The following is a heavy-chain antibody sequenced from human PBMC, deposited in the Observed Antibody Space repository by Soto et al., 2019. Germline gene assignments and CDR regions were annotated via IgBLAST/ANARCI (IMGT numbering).Heavy chain of an antibody. Sequence: ASMKVSCKASGYTFTSYGISWVRQAPGQGLEWMGWISAYNGNTNYAQKLQGRVTMTTDTSTSTAYMELRSLRSDDTAVYYCARDGGYWHRVYYYGMDVWGQGTTVTVSS. J-gene: IGHJ6*02. V-gene: IGHV1-18*01. CDR3: ARDGGYWHRVYYYGMDV. D-gene: IGHD2-15*01. CDR2: ISAYNGNT. CDR1: GYTFTSYG.